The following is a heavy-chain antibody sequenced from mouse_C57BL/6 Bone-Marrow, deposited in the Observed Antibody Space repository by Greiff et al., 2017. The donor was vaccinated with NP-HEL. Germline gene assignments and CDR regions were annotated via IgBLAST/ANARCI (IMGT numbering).Heavy chain of an antibody. CDR3: ARRTTTVVATPYYFDY. CDR2: IYPRSGNT. V-gene: IGHV1-81*01. D-gene: IGHD1-1*01. Sequence: QVQLQQSGAELARPGASVKLSCKASGYTFTSYGISWVKQRTGQGLEWIGEIYPRSGNTYYNEKFKGKATLTADKSSSTAYMELRSLTSDDSAVYFCARRTTTVVATPYYFDYWGQGTTLTVSS. J-gene: IGHJ2*01. CDR1: GYTFTSYG.